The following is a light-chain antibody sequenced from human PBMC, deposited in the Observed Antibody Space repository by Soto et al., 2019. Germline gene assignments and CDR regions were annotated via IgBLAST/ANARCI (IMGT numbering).Light chain of an antibody. CDR3: ATWDDSLTGFV. CDR2: NNN. CDR1: SSNIGNYT. Sequence: QSVLTQPPSASGTPGQRVTISCSGSSSNIGNYTVNWYQQLPGMAPKLLIYNNNQRPSGVPDRFSGSKSGTSASLAISGLQSEDEADYHCATWDDSLTGFVFGPGTKLTVL. V-gene: IGLV1-44*01. J-gene: IGLJ1*01.